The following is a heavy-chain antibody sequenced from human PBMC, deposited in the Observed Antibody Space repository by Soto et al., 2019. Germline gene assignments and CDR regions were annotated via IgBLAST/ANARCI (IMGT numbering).Heavy chain of an antibody. CDR2: MNPNSGNT. CDR3: ARSEYGGSVDY. CDR1: GYTFTSYD. J-gene: IGHJ4*02. D-gene: IGHD4-17*01. Sequence: ASVKVSCKASGYTFTSYDINWVRQATGQGLEWMGWMNPNSGNTGYAQKFQGRFTITRNNSTSRAYSVLCRVRSEDTAVYYCARSEYGGSVDYWGRGTLVSVSS. V-gene: IGHV1-8*01.